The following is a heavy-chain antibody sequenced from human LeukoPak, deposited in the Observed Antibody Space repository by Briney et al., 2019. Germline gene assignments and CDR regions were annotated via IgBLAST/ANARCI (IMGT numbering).Heavy chain of an antibody. D-gene: IGHD3-3*01. CDR2: IYYSGST. CDR1: GGSISSYY. CDR3: ARQGVRFLEWSLDY. J-gene: IGHJ4*02. V-gene: IGHV4-59*01. Sequence: SETLSPTCTVSGGSISSYYWSWIRQPPGKGLEWIGYIYYSGSTNYNPSLKSRVTISVDTYKNQFSLKLSSVTAADTAVYYCARQGVRFLEWSLDYWGQGTLVTVSS.